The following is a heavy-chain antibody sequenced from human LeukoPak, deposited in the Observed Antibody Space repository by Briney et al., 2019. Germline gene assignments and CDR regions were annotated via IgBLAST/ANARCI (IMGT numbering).Heavy chain of an antibody. D-gene: IGHD2-2*01. J-gene: IGHJ4*02. V-gene: IGHV3-7*03. CDR3: ARDTYQLPTLFDY. CDR2: IKQDGSEK. Sequence: PGGSLRLSRAASGFAFSSYWMSWVRQAPGKGLEWVANIKQDGSEKYYVDSVKGRFTISRDNVKNSLYLQMNSLRAEDTAVYYCARDTYQLPTLFDYWGQGTLVTVSS. CDR1: GFAFSSYW.